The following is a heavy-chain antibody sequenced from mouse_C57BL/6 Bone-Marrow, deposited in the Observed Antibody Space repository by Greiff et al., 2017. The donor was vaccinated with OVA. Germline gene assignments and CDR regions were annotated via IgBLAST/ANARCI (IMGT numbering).Heavy chain of an antibody. J-gene: IGHJ2*01. V-gene: IGHV5-4*03. CDR2: ISDGGSYT. CDR1: GFTFSSYA. CDR3: ARGDYSNYVDY. D-gene: IGHD2-5*01. Sequence: EVKVVESGGGLVKPGGSLKLSCAASGFTFSSYAMSWVRQTPEKRLEWVATISDGGSYTYYPDNVKGRFTISRDNAKNNLYLQMSHLKSEDTAMYYCARGDYSNYVDYWRQGTTLTVSS.